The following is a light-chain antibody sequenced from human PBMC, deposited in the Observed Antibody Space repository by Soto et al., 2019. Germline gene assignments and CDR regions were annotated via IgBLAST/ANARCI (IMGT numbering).Light chain of an antibody. CDR2: SNN. Sequence: SVLSQPPSASGTPGQRVTISCSGSSSNIGSNTVNWYQQLPGTAPILLIYSNNQRPSGVPGRFSGSKSGTSASLAISGLQSEDEADYYCAAWDDSLNGNVFGTGTKVTVL. V-gene: IGLV1-44*01. CDR1: SSNIGSNT. CDR3: AAWDDSLNGNV. J-gene: IGLJ1*01.